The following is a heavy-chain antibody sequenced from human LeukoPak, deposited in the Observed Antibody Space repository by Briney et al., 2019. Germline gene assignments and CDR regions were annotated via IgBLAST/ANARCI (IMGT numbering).Heavy chain of an antibody. J-gene: IGHJ4*02. CDR3: ANWDGGSYSFDY. V-gene: IGHV3-21*01. D-gene: IGHD1-26*01. Sequence: GGSLRLSCAASGFTFSSYSMKWVRQAPGKGLEWVSSISSTSSYTYYADSVRGRFTISRDSAKNSLYLQMNSLRAEDTAVYYCANWDGGSYSFDYWGQGTLVTVSS. CDR1: GFTFSSYS. CDR2: ISSTSSYT.